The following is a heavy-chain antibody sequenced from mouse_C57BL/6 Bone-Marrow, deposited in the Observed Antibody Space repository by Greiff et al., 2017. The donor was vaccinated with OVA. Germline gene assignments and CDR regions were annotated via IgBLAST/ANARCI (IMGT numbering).Heavy chain of an antibody. V-gene: IGHV5-4*01. J-gene: IGHJ2*01. CDR2: ISDGGSYT. CDR3: ARDPLFFYFDY. CDR1: GFTFSSSA. Sequence: EVHLVESGGGLVKPGGSLKLSCAASGFTFSSSAMSWVRQTPEKRLEWVATISDGGSYTYYPDNVKGRFTISRDNAKNNLYLQMSHLKSEDTAMYYCARDPLFFYFDYWGQGTTLTVSS. D-gene: IGHD6-1*01.